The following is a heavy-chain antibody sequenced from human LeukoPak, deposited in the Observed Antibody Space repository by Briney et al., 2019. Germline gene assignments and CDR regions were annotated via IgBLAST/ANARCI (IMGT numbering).Heavy chain of an antibody. CDR1: GFTVSTNY. D-gene: IGHD3-10*01. J-gene: IGHJ4*02. V-gene: IGHV3-66*01. CDR3: ARGSYYGSGSYAG. CDR2: LYIGGTT. Sequence: GGSLRLSCAASGFTVSTNYMNWVRQAPGKGLEWVSVLYIGGTTYYADSVKGRFTISRDNSKNTLYLQMNCLRAEDTSVYYCARGSYYGSGSYAGWGQGTLVTVSS.